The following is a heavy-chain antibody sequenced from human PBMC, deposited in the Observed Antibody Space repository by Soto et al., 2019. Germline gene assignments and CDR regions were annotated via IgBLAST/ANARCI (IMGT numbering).Heavy chain of an antibody. CDR2: ISYDGSNK. D-gene: IGHD1-1*01. Sequence: GGSLRLSCAASGFTFSSYAMHWVRQAPGKGLEWVAVISYDGSNKYHADSVKGRFTIARDNSKKTLYLQMNSLRAEDTAVYCCAKSTTGTTYYFDYWGQGTLVTVSS. CDR1: GFTFSSYA. J-gene: IGHJ4*02. CDR3: AKSTTGTTYYFDY. V-gene: IGHV3-30*04.